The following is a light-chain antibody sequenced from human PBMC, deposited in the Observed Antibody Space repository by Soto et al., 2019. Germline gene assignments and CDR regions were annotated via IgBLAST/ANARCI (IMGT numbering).Light chain of an antibody. CDR2: DAS. CDR1: QTISSG. CDR3: QQYKSYKT. J-gene: IGKJ1*01. Sequence: DIPMTQSPSTLSASVGDRVTITCRASQTISSGLAWHQQKPGKAPKVMIYDASTLESGVPSSFSGSGSGTEFTLTISSLQPDDFATYYCQQYKSYKTFGQGTKVDIK. V-gene: IGKV1-5*01.